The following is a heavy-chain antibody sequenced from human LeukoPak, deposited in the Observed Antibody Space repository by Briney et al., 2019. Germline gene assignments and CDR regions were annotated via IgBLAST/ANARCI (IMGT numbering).Heavy chain of an antibody. V-gene: IGHV4-39*07. CDR2: IYYSGST. D-gene: IGHD3-10*01. J-gene: IGHJ4*02. Sequence: PSETLSLTCTVSGGSISSSSYYWGWIRQPPGKGLEWIGSIYYSGSTYYNPSLKSRVTISVDTSKNQFSLKLSSVTAADTAVYYCARAGITMVRGVISWGQGTLVTVSS. CDR1: GGSISSSSYY. CDR3: ARAGITMVRGVIS.